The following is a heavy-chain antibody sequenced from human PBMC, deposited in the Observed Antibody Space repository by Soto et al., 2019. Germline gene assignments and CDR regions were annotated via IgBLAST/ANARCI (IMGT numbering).Heavy chain of an antibody. V-gene: IGHV3-48*03. J-gene: IGHJ4*02. D-gene: IGHD4-17*01. CDR3: ARVERLRWSKQAHY. Sequence: GGSLRLSCAASGFTFSSYEMNWVRQAPGKGLEWVSYISSSGSTIYYADSVKGRFTISRDNAKHSLYLQMNSLRAEDTAVYYCARVERLRWSKQAHYWGQGTLVTVSS. CDR2: ISSSGSTI. CDR1: GFTFSSYE.